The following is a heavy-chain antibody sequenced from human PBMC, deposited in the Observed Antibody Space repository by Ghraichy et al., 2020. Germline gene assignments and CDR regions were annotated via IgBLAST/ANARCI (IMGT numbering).Heavy chain of an antibody. J-gene: IGHJ4*02. D-gene: IGHD3-16*01. CDR1: GYSISSAYY. CDR2: EAGGGKK. Sequence: LSLTCTVSGYSISSAYYWGWVRQTAGVWREGRGREAGGGKKGYNRARKTGVTSAGETSNNQFSLKMTSVTAADTAVYFCARIGLGGLTSHLDNWGQGTLVTVSS. CDR3: ARIGLGGLTSHLDN. V-gene: IGHV4-38-2*02.